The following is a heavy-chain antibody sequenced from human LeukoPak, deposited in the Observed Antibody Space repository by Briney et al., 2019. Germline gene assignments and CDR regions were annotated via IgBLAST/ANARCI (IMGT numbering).Heavy chain of an antibody. Sequence: GGSLRLSCAASGFTFSSYWMSWVRQAPGKGLEWVSYISSTGDTIYYADSVKGRFTISRDNAKNSLYLQVNSLRVEDTAVYYCARRFCSSPSCYGPWGQGTLVTVSS. CDR1: GFTFSSYW. J-gene: IGHJ5*02. V-gene: IGHV3-48*04. CDR2: ISSTGDTI. CDR3: ARRFCSSPSCYGP. D-gene: IGHD2-2*01.